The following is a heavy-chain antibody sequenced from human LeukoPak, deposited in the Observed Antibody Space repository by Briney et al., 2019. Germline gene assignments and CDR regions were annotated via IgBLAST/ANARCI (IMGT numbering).Heavy chain of an antibody. V-gene: IGHV1-8*03. J-gene: IGHJ4*02. CDR3: ASYSDILTGSPFGY. CDR1: GYTFTSYD. Sequence: ASVKVSCKASGYTFTSYDINWVRQAAGQGLEWMGWMNPNSDNTGYSQNFQGRVTFTRDTSISTAYMELSSLRSEDTAVYYCASYSDILTGSPFGYWGQGTLVTVSS. CDR2: MNPNSDNT. D-gene: IGHD3-9*01.